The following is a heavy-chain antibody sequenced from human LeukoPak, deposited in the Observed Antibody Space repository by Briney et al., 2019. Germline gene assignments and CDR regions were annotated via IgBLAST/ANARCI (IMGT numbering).Heavy chain of an antibody. CDR2: ISAYNGNT. V-gene: IGHV1-18*04. Sequence: ASVKVSCKASGYTFAAFYMHWVRQAPGQGLEWMGWISAYNGNTNYAQKLQGRVTMTTDTSTSTAYMELRSLRSDDTAVYYCARGSYSEHYYYYYYMDVWGKGTTVTVSS. CDR1: GYTFAAFY. CDR3: ARGSYSEHYYYYYYMDV. J-gene: IGHJ6*03. D-gene: IGHD2-15*01.